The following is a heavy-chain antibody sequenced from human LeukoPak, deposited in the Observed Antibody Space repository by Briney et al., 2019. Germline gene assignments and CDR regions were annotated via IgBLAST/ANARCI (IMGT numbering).Heavy chain of an antibody. Sequence: RSGGSLRLSCAASGFTFSSYGMHWVRQAPGKGLEWVAVIWYDGSNKYYADSVKGRFTISRDNSKNTLYLQMNSLRAEDTAVYYCAKCPFGYYYYYMDVWGKGTTVTVSS. V-gene: IGHV3-33*06. J-gene: IGHJ6*03. D-gene: IGHD3-10*01. CDR2: IWYDGSNK. CDR1: GFTFSSYG. CDR3: AKCPFGYYYYYMDV.